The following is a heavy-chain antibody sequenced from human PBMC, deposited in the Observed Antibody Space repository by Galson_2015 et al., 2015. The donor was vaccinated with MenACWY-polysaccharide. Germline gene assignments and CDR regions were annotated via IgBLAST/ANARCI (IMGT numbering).Heavy chain of an antibody. CDR1: GFTVSSNY. V-gene: IGHV3-53*01. J-gene: IGHJ2*01. D-gene: IGHD1-1*01. CDR2: IYSGGST. CDR3: ARDRGYNWNDWYFDL. Sequence: SLRLSCAASGFTVSSNYMSWVRQAPGKGLEWVSVIYSGGSTYYADAVKGRFTISRDSSKNTVYLQMNSLRADDTAVYYCARDRGYNWNDWYFDLWGRGPLVTGAS.